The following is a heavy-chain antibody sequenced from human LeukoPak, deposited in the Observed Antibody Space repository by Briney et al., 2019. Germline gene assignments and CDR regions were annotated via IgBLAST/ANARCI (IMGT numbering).Heavy chain of an antibody. J-gene: IGHJ3*02. Sequence: SETLSLTCTVSGGSISSGDYYWSWIRQPPGKGLEWIGYIYYSGSTYYNPSLKSRVTISVDTSKNQFSLKLSSVTAADTAVYYCATDSSGYYYVRGSAFDIWGQGTMVTVSS. CDR1: GGSISSGDYY. CDR3: ATDSSGYYYVRGSAFDI. D-gene: IGHD3-22*01. V-gene: IGHV4-30-4*01. CDR2: IYYSGST.